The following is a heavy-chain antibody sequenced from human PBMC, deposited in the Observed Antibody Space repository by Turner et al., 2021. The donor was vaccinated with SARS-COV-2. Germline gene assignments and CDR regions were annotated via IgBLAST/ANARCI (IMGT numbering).Heavy chain of an antibody. CDR2: ISYDGSNK. V-gene: IGHV3-30*18. CDR1: GFTFSSYG. Sequence: QVPLVESGGSVVQVGKSLILSCAASGFTFSSYGMHWVRQAPGKGLEWVAVISYDGSNKYYADSVKGRFTISRDNSKNTLYLQMNSLRAEDTAVYYCAKAAGGWFYYYYMDVWGKGTTVTFSS. J-gene: IGHJ6*03. D-gene: IGHD2-8*02. CDR3: AKAAGGWFYYYYMDV.